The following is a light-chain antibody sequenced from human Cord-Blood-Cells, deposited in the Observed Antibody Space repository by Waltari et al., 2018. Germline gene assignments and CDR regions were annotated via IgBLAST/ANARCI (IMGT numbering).Light chain of an antibody. V-gene: IGKV3-15*01. CDR2: GAA. Sequence: EIVMTQSPATLSVSPGERATLSCRASQRVSSNLAWYQQKPGQAPRLLIYGAATRAAGIPAMCIGRGSATEFTPTISSMQSEDCVVYYCQQYNNCPPLTFGGGTKVEIK. J-gene: IGKJ4*01. CDR1: QRVSSN. CDR3: QQYNNCPPLT.